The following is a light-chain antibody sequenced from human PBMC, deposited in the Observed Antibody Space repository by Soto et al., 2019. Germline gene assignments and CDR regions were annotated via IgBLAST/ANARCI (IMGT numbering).Light chain of an antibody. V-gene: IGLV1-40*01. CDR1: SSNIGPNYD. CDR2: GNN. CDR3: QSYDITQSGFV. J-gene: IGLJ1*01. Sequence: QSVLTQPPSVSGPPGQRVTISCTGSSSNIGPNYDVHWYQQLPGAAPKLLIYGNNNRPSGVPDRFSGSKSDTSASLAITGLQAEDEADYYCQSYDITQSGFVFGSGTQVTVL.